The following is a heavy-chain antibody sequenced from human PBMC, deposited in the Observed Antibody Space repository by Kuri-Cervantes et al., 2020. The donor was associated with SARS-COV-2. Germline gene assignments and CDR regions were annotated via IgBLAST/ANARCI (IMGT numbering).Heavy chain of an antibody. J-gene: IGHJ6*02. CDR2: ISAYNGNT. CDR1: GYTFTSYG. D-gene: IGHD2-2*01. Sequence: ASVKVSCKASGYTFTSYGISWVRQAPGQGLEWMGWISAYNGNTNYAQKLQGRVTMTTDTSTSTAYMELRSLRSEDTAVYYCARDGDCSSTSCRRFFKVYYYYYGMDVWGQGTTVTVSS. CDR3: ARDGDCSSTSCRRFFKVYYYYYGMDV. V-gene: IGHV1-18*04.